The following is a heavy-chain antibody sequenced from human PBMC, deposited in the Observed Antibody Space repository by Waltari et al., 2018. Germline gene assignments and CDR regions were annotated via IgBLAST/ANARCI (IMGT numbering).Heavy chain of an antibody. J-gene: IGHJ4*02. CDR1: GFTFSSYA. Sequence: EVQLLESGGGLVQPGGSLRLSCAASGFTFSSYAMSWVRTAPGKGLEWVSAISGSGGSTYYADSVKGRFTISRDNSKNTLYLQMNSLRAEDTAVYYCAKDRGYCSGGSCYSDYWGQGTLVTVSS. CDR2: ISGSGGST. V-gene: IGHV3-23*01. D-gene: IGHD2-15*01. CDR3: AKDRGYCSGGSCYSDY.